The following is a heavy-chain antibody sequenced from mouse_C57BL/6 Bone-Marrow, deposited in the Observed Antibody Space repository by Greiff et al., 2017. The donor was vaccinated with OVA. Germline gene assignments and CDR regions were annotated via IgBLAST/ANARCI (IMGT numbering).Heavy chain of an antibody. CDR1: GFSLTSYG. CDR2: IWSGGST. Sequence: VQRVESGPGLVQPSQSLSITCTVSGFSLTSYGVHWVRQSPGKGLEWLGVIWSGGSTDYNAAFISRLSISKDNSKSQVFFKKNRLQADDTAIYYCARNSPNCSMDYWGQGTSVTVSS. V-gene: IGHV2-2*01. CDR3: ARNSPNCSMDY. D-gene: IGHD4-1*01. J-gene: IGHJ4*01.